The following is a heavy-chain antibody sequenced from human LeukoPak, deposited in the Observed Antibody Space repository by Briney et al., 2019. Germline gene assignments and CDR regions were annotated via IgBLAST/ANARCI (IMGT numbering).Heavy chain of an antibody. Sequence: PGGSLRLSCAASGFTFSSYSMNWVRQAPGKGLEWVSYISSSSSTIYYADSVKGRFTISRDNAKNSLYLQMNSLRDEDTAVYYCARDRRPNTVTTFFDYWGQGTLVTVSS. D-gene: IGHD4-17*01. J-gene: IGHJ4*02. V-gene: IGHV3-48*02. CDR1: GFTFSSYS. CDR2: ISSSSSTI. CDR3: ARDRRPNTVTTFFDY.